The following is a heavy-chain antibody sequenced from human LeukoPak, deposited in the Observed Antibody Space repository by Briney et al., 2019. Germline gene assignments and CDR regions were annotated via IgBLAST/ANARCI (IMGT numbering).Heavy chain of an antibody. Sequence: SETLSLTCAVYGGSFSGYYWSWIRQPPGKGLEWIGEINHSGRTNYNPSLKSRVTISVDTSKNQFSLKLSSVTAADTAVYYCAESIAVAGHYFDYWGQGTLVTVSS. J-gene: IGHJ4*02. CDR2: INHSGRT. D-gene: IGHD6-19*01. CDR1: GGSFSGYY. V-gene: IGHV4-34*01. CDR3: AESIAVAGHYFDY.